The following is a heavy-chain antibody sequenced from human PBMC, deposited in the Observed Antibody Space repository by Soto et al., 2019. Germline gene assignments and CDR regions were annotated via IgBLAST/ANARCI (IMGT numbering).Heavy chain of an antibody. CDR3: AADTDDDYGVGY. Sequence: ASVKVSCKASGYTFTSYYMHWVRQAPGQGLEWMGIINPSGGSTNYAQKFQERVTITRDMSTSTAYMELSSLRSEDTAVYYCAADTDDDYGVGYWGQGTLVTVSS. CDR1: GYTFTSYY. V-gene: IGHV1-46*01. D-gene: IGHD4-17*01. CDR2: INPSGGST. J-gene: IGHJ4*02.